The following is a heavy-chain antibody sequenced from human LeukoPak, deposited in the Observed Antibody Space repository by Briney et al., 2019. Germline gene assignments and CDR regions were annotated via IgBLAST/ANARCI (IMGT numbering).Heavy chain of an antibody. V-gene: IGHV4-61*02. Sequence: SETLSLTCTVSGDSISSGDYYWSWIRQPAGKGLEWIGRISSSGSTNYNPSLKSRVTISVDTSKNQFSLKLSSVTAADTAVYYCARRSHRLDWLLWKPWGQGTLVTVSS. CDR1: GDSISSGDYY. J-gene: IGHJ4*02. CDR3: ARRSHRLDWLLWKP. D-gene: IGHD3-9*01. CDR2: ISSSGST.